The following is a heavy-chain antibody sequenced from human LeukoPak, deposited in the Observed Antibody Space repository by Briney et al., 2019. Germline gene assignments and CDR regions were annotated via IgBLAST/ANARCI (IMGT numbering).Heavy chain of an antibody. J-gene: IGHJ6*02. D-gene: IGHD3-3*01. CDR2: ISSSGSTI. V-gene: IGHV3-48*04. CDR1: GFTVSSSF. Sequence: PGGSLRLSCAASGFTVSSSFIYWVRRAPGKGLEWVSYISSSGSTIYYADSVKGRFTISRDNAKNSLYLQMNSLRAEDTAVYYCARYYDFWSGYFYYYYYGMDVWGQGTTVTVSS. CDR3: ARYYDFWSGYFYYYYYGMDV.